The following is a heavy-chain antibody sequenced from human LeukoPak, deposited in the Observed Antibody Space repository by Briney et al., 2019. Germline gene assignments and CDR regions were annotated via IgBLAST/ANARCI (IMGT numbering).Heavy chain of an antibody. J-gene: IGHJ6*02. D-gene: IGHD3-9*01. CDR3: ARDNGIDYDILTGHPHPYYNYYDMDV. CDR1: GFTFSTYS. V-gene: IGHV3-21*01. CDR2: ISSSSSYT. Sequence: GGSLRLSCAASGFTFSTYSMNWVRQAPGKGLEWVSSISSSSSYTYYADSVKGRFTISRDNAKNSLYVQMNSLRAEDTAVYYCARDNGIDYDILTGHPHPYYNYYDMDVWGQGTTVTVSS.